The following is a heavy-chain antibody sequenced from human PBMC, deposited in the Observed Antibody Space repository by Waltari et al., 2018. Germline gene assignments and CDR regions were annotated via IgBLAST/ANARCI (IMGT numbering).Heavy chain of an antibody. D-gene: IGHD2-15*01. V-gene: IGHV4-34*01. J-gene: IGHJ6*02. CDR3: ARLEDCTGGNCYSGNHYAFDV. CDR1: GPTINVYY. CDR2: INHSGNT. Sequence: VQLQQWGAGLLKPSETLSLTCAVDGPTINVYYWSWLHQSPGKGLEWIGEINHSGNTNYNPSLRSRVAISVDTPKKQFSLKVTSVSAADTAVYYCARLEDCTGGNCYSGNHYAFDVWGPGTRVTVSS.